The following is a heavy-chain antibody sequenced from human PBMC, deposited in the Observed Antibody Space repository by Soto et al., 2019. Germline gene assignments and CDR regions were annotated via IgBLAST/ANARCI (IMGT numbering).Heavy chain of an antibody. D-gene: IGHD6-25*01. CDR3: ARVFAAVLYGVDV. CDR1: GYKFIDYW. CDR2: IYPADSET. V-gene: IGHV5-51*01. J-gene: IGHJ6*02. Sequence: GESLKISCKGSGYKFIDYWIGWVRQMPGKGLEWMGSIYPADSETRYSPSFQGHVTMSADKSTSTAYLQWSTLKASDTAMYYCARVFAAVLYGVDVWGQGTTVTVSS.